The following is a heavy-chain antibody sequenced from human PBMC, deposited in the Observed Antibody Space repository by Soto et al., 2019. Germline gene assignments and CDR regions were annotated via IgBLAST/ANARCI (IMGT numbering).Heavy chain of an antibody. Sequence: GESLKISCKGSGYSFTSYWISWVRQMPGKGLEWMGRIDPSDSYTNYSPSFQGHVTISADKSISTAYLQWSSLKASDTAMYYCARTVPRGVLTYYHYGMDVWGQGTTVTVSS. CDR3: ARTVPRGVLTYYHYGMDV. J-gene: IGHJ6*02. V-gene: IGHV5-10-1*01. CDR1: GYSFTSYW. D-gene: IGHD3-9*01. CDR2: IDPSDSYT.